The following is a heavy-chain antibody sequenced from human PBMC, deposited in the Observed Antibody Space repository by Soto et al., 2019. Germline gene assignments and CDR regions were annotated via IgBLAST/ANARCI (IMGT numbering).Heavy chain of an antibody. CDR2: IYPGDSDT. CDR3: ARHSHGTSWYQYYYGMDV. J-gene: IGHJ6*02. D-gene: IGHD2-2*01. Sequence: GESLKISCKGSGYSFTSYWIGWVRQMPGKDLEWMGIIYPGDSDTRYSPSFQGQVTISADKSISTAYLQWSSLKASDTAMYYCARHSHGTSWYQYYYGMDVWGQGTTVNVSS. CDR1: GYSFTSYW. V-gene: IGHV5-51*01.